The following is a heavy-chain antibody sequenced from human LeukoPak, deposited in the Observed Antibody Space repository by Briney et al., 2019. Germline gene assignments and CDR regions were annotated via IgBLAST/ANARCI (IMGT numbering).Heavy chain of an antibody. D-gene: IGHD3-10*01. CDR1: GFTFSSYS. CDR2: ISSSSSYI. CDR3: AREEYYYGSGRGFGDY. J-gene: IGHJ4*02. V-gene: IGHV3-21*01. Sequence: GGSLRLSCAASGFTFSSYSTNWVRQAPGKGLEWVSSISSSSSYIYYADSVKGRFTISRDNAKNSLYLQMNSLRAEDTAVYYCAREEYYYGSGRGFGDYWGQGTLVTVSS.